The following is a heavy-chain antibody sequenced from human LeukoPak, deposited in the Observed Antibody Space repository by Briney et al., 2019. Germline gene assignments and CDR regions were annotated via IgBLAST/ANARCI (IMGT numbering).Heavy chain of an antibody. CDR2: IYTSGST. D-gene: IGHD3-3*01. J-gene: IGHJ3*02. CDR1: GGSISSYY. V-gene: IGHV4-4*07. Sequence: PSETLSLTCTVSGGSISSYYWSWIRQHAGKGLEWIGRIYTSGSTNYNPSLKSRVTMSVDTSKNQFSLKLSSVAAADTAVYYCARAGSITIFGDGAFDIWGQGTMVTVSS. CDR3: ARAGSITIFGDGAFDI.